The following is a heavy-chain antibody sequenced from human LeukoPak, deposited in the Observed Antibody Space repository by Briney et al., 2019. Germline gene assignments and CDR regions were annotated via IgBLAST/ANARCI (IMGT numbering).Heavy chain of an antibody. D-gene: IGHD3-10*01. CDR3: VRGRGAGPGAHFDY. V-gene: IGHV3-11*01. CDR1: GLIFSDEY. Sequence: GGSLRLSCAVSGLIFSDEYMSWIRQPPGKGLEWVSYISNTGDFIAYADSVKGRFTISRDNAKNSLYLQMNSLRAEDAAAYYCVRGRGAGPGAHFDYWGQGTLVTVSS. J-gene: IGHJ4*02. CDR2: ISNTGDFI.